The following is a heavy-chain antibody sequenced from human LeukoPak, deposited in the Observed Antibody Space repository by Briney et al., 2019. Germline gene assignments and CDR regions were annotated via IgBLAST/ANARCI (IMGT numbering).Heavy chain of an antibody. D-gene: IGHD4-17*01. V-gene: IGHV3-48*03. CDR1: GFTFSDYE. J-gene: IGHJ4*02. CDR2: ISAGSGVTI. CDR3: VRRLRLDY. Sequence: PGGSLRLSCTVPGFTFSDYEMNWVRQAPGKGLEWVAYISAGSGVTISFADSVKGRFMISRDNAKNSLSLQMNSLRAEDTGFYYCVRRLRLDYWGRGTLATVSS.